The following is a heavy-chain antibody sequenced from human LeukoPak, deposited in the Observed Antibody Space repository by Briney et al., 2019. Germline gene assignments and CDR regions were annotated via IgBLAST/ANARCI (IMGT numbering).Heavy chain of an antibody. V-gene: IGHV4-59*01. CDR3: AGGGYGYGPSLGD. CDR2: IYYSGST. CDR1: GGSISSYY. J-gene: IGHJ4*02. Sequence: SETLSLTCTVSGGSISSYYWSWIRQPPGKGLEWIGYIYYSGSTNYNPSLMSRVTISVDTSKNQFSLKLSSVTAADTAVYCCAGGGYGYGPSLGDWGQGTLVTVSS. D-gene: IGHD5-18*01.